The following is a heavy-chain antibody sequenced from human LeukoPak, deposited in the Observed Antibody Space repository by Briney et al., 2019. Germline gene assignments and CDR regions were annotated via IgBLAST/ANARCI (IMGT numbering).Heavy chain of an antibody. CDR3: AKGNGYSSGWYDY. CDR2: IYYSGST. V-gene: IGHV4-59*01. Sequence: SETLSLTCTVSGGSISNYYWSWIRQPPGKGLEWIGYIYYSGSTNYNPSLKSRVTISVDTSKNQFSLKLSSVTAADTAVYYCAKGNGYSSGWYDYWGQGTLVTVSS. CDR1: GGSISNYY. D-gene: IGHD6-19*01. J-gene: IGHJ4*02.